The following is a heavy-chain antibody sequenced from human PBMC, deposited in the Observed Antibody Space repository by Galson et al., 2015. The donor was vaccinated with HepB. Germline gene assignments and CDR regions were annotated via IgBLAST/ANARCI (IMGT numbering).Heavy chain of an antibody. CDR2: ISYDGSNK. J-gene: IGHJ3*02. CDR3: AVGAMIVVVITDDAFDI. V-gene: IGHV3-30-3*01. D-gene: IGHD3-22*01. CDR1: GFTFSSYA. Sequence: SLRLSCAASGFTFSSYAMHWVRQAPGKGLEWVAVISYDGSNKYYADSVKGRFTISRDNSKNTLYLQMNSLRAEDTAVYYCAVGAMIVVVITDDAFDIWGQGTMVTVSS.